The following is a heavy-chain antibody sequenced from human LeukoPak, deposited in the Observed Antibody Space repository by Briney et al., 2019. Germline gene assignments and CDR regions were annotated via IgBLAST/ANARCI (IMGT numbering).Heavy chain of an antibody. CDR1: GYTFSSYG. CDR2: ISGYNGNT. J-gene: IGHJ4*02. CDR3: ARMSRWGSGSYSPDY. Sequence: ASVKVSCKTYGYTFSSYGISWVRQAPGQGLEWMGWISGYNGNTNYARKFQDRVSMTTDTSTSTVYMDLRSLRSDDTAVYYCARMSRWGSGSYSPDYWGQGTLVTVSS. D-gene: IGHD3-10*01. V-gene: IGHV1-18*01.